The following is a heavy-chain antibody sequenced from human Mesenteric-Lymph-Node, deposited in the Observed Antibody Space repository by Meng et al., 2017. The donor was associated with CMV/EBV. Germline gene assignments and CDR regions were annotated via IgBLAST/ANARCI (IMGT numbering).Heavy chain of an antibody. J-gene: IGHJ1*01. V-gene: IGHV4-31*02. Sequence: VSGGSGGTGGYYWTWIRQNPGRGLEWIGYIYYNGATDYNPSLKSRVSMSVDTSKNQFSLKLTSVTAADTAVYYCAKTGFNGGAENFQHWGQGTLVTVSS. CDR3: AKTGFNGGAENFQH. CDR1: GGSGGTGGYY. D-gene: IGHD4-23*01. CDR2: IYYNGAT.